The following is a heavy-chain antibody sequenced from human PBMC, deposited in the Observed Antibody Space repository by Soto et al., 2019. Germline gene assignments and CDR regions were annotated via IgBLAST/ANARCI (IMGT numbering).Heavy chain of an antibody. D-gene: IGHD2-15*01. V-gene: IGHV1-46*01. J-gene: IGHJ4*02. CDR1: GYTFTSYY. CDR3: ARDRVVGVAATLPLDY. Sequence: QVQLVQSGAEVKKPGDSVKVSCKASGYTFTSYYMHWVRQAPGQGLEWMGIINPSGGSTSYAQKCQGIVTMTRDTSTSTVYMELSSLRSEDTAVYYCARDRVVGVAATLPLDYWVQGTLVTGSS. CDR2: INPSGGST.